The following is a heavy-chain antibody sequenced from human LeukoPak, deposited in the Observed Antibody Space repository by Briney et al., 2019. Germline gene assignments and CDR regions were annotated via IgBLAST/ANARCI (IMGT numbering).Heavy chain of an antibody. J-gene: IGHJ4*02. CDR2: INAGNGNT. CDR1: GYTFTSYA. D-gene: IGHD6-19*01. Sequence: ASVKVSCKASGYTFTSYAMHWVRQAPGQRLEWMGWINAGNGNTKHSQKFQGRVTITRDTSASTAYMELSSLRSEDTAVYYCARDRNIAVAGYYFDYWGQGTLVTVSS. V-gene: IGHV1-3*01. CDR3: ARDRNIAVAGYYFDY.